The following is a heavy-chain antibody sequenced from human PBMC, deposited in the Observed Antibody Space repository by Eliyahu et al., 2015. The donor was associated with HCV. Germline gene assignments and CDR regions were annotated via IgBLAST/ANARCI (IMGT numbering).Heavy chain of an antibody. CDR2: ISXDGTKE. V-gene: IGHV3-33*01. J-gene: IGHJ4*02. D-gene: IGHD2-2*01. CDR1: EFXFSDYG. Sequence: QVHLVESGGGVVQPGRSLRLSCAASEFXFSDYGMHWVRPAPGKGLEWVAAISXDGTKEYYVDSVKGXFTISRDNSKNALYLQLDSLRGEDTATYYCARGVRSRYSTSCFDYWGQGTVVTVSS. CDR3: ARGVRSRYSTSCFDY.